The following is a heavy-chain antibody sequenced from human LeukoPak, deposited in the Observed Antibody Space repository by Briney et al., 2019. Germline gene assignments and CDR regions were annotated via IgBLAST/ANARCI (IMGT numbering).Heavy chain of an antibody. CDR3: ASYLVAYYMDV. V-gene: IGHV3-7*01. J-gene: IGHJ6*03. CDR2: INQDGSEK. D-gene: IGHD5-12*01. CDR1: GFTFRSYW. Sequence: GGSLRLSCAASGFTFRSYWMSWVRQAPGKGLEWVANINQDGSEKYYVDSVKGRFTISRDNAKNSLYLQVNSLRAEDTAVYYCASYLVAYYMDVWGKGTTVRVSS.